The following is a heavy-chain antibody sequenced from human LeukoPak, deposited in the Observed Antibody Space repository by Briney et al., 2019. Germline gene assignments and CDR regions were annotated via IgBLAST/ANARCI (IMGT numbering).Heavy chain of an antibody. D-gene: IGHD3-9*01. V-gene: IGHV3-74*01. CDR3: ARSIYDILTGYYHDAFDI. J-gene: IGHJ3*02. CDR1: GFTFSSYW. Sequence: SGGSLRLSCAASGFTFSSYWMHWVRQAPGKGLVRVSRINSDGSSTSYADSVKGRFTISRDNAKNTLYLQMNSLRAEDTAVYYCARSIYDILTGYYHDAFDIWGQGTMVTVSS. CDR2: INSDGSST.